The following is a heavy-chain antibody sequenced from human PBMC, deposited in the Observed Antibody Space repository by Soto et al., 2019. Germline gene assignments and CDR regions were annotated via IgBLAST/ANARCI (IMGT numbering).Heavy chain of an antibody. CDR1: GGSISSSSYY. D-gene: IGHD3-3*01. V-gene: IGHV4-39*01. CDR3: ARHLTILGVAPLDS. CDR2: IYYSGST. Sequence: SETLSLTCTVSGGSISSSSYYWGWIRQPPGKGLEWIGSIYYSGSTYYNPSLKSRVTISVDTSKTHFSLKLNSVTAADTAAYYCARHLTILGVAPLDSWGQGTLVTVSS. J-gene: IGHJ4*02.